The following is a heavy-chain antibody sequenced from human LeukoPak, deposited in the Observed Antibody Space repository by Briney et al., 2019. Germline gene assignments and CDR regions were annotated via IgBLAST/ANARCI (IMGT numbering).Heavy chain of an antibody. J-gene: IGHJ4*02. Sequence: GGSLRLSCAASGFTFSDYYMSWIRQAPGKGLEWVSYISRTGTTIYYADSVKGRFTISRDNAKNSLYLQMNSLRADDTAVYYCARDMDGLRPDGVWSGSPLDSWGQGSLVTVSS. D-gene: IGHD3-3*01. CDR1: GFTFSDYY. CDR3: ARDMDGLRPDGVWSGSPLDS. CDR2: ISRTGTTI. V-gene: IGHV3-11*01.